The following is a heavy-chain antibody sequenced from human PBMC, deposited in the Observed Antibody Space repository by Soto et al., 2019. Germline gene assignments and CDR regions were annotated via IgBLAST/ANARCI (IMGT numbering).Heavy chain of an antibody. V-gene: IGHV3-23*01. CDR1: GFTFTSYA. Sequence: PGGSLRLSCAASGFTFTSYAMNWVRQAPGKGLEWVSAISGSGGNTYYADSVKGRFTVSRDNSKNTLYLQMNSLRAEDTAVYYCARSGDNYNRLDYWGQGTPVTVSS. CDR2: ISGSGGNT. D-gene: IGHD1-1*01. J-gene: IGHJ4*02. CDR3: ARSGDNYNRLDY.